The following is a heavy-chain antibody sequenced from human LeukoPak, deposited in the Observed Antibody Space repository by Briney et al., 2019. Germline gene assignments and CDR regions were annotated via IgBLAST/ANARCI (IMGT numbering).Heavy chain of an antibody. CDR3: ARIWVYYYGSGSYPDY. V-gene: IGHV1-69*05. CDR1: GGTFSSYA. J-gene: IGHJ4*02. CDR2: IIPIFGTA. Sequence: SVKVSCKASGGTFSSYAISWARQAPGQGLEWMGRIIPIFGTANYAQKFQGRVTITTDESTSTAYMELSSLRSEDTAVYYCARIWVYYYGSGSYPDYWGQGTLVTVSS. D-gene: IGHD3-10*01.